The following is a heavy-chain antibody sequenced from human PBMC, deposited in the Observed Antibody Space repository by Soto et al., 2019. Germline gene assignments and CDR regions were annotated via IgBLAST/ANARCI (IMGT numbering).Heavy chain of an antibody. J-gene: IGHJ4*02. V-gene: IGHV5-10-1*01. CDR2: IVPSDSYT. CDR1: GYSFTSYW. Sequence: GESLKISCQGSGYSFTSYWISWVRQMPGKGLEWMGMIVPSDSYTNYSPSFQGHVTISADKFISTAYLQWSSLKASDTAMYYCARHGDYYDSSGYSFWGQGTLVTVSS. CDR3: ARHGDYYDSSGYSF. D-gene: IGHD3-22*01.